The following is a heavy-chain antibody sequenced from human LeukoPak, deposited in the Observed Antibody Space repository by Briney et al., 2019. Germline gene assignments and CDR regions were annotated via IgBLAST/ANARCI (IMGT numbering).Heavy chain of an antibody. D-gene: IGHD6-19*01. CDR1: GGSISSTYYY. J-gene: IGHJ3*02. V-gene: IGHV4-39*07. CDR3: ARLRLEAFDI. Sequence: PETLSLTCSVSGGSISSTYYYWGWIRQPPGKGLEWIGSIYFSGNTYYNPSLKSRVTISVDTSENHFSLRLSSVTAADTAVYYCARLRLEAFDIWGQGTMVTVSS. CDR2: IYFSGNT.